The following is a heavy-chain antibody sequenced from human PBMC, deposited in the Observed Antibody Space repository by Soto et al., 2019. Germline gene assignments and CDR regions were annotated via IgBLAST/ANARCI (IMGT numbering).Heavy chain of an antibody. J-gene: IGHJ4*02. Sequence: GGSLRLSCAASGFTFSSYAMSWVRQAHGKGLEWVSAISGSGGSTYYADSVKGRFTISRDNSKNTLYLQMNSLRAEDTAVYYCANEPSITMVRGVSDYWGQGTLVTVSS. D-gene: IGHD3-10*01. CDR2: ISGSGGST. V-gene: IGHV3-23*01. CDR1: GFTFSSYA. CDR3: ANEPSITMVRGVSDY.